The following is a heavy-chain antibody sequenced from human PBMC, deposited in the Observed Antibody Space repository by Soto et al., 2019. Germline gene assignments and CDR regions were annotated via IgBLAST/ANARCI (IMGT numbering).Heavy chain of an antibody. D-gene: IGHD4-17*01. CDR1: GFTFSSYA. CDR2: ISGSGGST. Sequence: GGSLRLSCAASGFTFSSYAMSWVRQAPGKGLEWVSAISGSGGSTYYTDSVKGRFTISRDNSKNTLYLQMNSLRAEDTAVYYCAKTDGDYVTDKEYYFDYWGQGTLVTVSS. J-gene: IGHJ4*02. CDR3: AKTDGDYVTDKEYYFDY. V-gene: IGHV3-23*01.